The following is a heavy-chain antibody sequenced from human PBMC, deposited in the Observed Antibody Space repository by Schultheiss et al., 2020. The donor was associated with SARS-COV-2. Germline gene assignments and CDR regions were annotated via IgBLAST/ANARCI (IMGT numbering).Heavy chain of an antibody. J-gene: IGHJ4*02. Sequence: GGSLRLSCAASGFTFSSYAMSWVRQAPGKGLEWVSVIYSGGSTYYADSVKSRFTISRDNSKNTLYLQMNSLRAEDTAVYYCARDLSVTTSFDYWGQGTLVTISS. D-gene: IGHD4-17*01. CDR2: IYSGGST. CDR3: ARDLSVTTSFDY. CDR1: GFTFSSYA. V-gene: IGHV3-66*01.